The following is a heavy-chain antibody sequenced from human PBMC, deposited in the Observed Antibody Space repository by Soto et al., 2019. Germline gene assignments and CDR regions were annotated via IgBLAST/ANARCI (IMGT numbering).Heavy chain of an antibody. J-gene: IGHJ6*02. CDR3: TTAGDLYSSSWYYYYHGMDV. Sequence: PGGSLRLSCAASGFTFSNAWMNWVRQAPGKGLEWVGRIKSKTDGGTTDYAAPVKGRFTISRDDSKNTLYLQMNSLKTEDTAVYYCTTAGDLYSSSWYYYYHGMDVWRQGTTDPVSS. CDR2: IKSKTDGGTT. CDR1: GFTFSNAW. D-gene: IGHD6-6*01. V-gene: IGHV3-15*07.